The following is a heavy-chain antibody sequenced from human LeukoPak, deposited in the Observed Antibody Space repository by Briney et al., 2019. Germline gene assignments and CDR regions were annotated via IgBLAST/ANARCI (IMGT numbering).Heavy chain of an antibody. J-gene: IGHJ4*02. Sequence: ASVKVSCKASGYTFTSYYMHWVRRAPGQGLEWMGIINPSGGSTSYAQKFQGRVTMTRDTSTSTVYMELSSLRSEDTAVYYCARDLSEGAYGGNPDYWGQGTLVTVSS. CDR2: INPSGGST. CDR3: ARDLSEGAYGGNPDY. D-gene: IGHD4-23*01. CDR1: GYTFTSYY. V-gene: IGHV1-46*01.